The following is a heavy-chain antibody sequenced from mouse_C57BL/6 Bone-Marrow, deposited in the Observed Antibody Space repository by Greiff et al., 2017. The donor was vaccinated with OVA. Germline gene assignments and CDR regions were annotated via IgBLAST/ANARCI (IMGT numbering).Heavy chain of an antibody. Sequence: DVMLVESGGGLVQPGGSLKLSCAASGFTFSDYGMAWVRQAPRKGPEWVAFISNLAYSIYYADTVTGRFTISRENAKNTLYLEMSSLRSEDTAMYYCARIITTVVATDWYFDVWGTGTTVTVSS. CDR2: ISNLAYSI. V-gene: IGHV5-15*01. CDR1: GFTFSDYG. CDR3: ARIITTVVATDWYFDV. J-gene: IGHJ1*03. D-gene: IGHD1-1*01.